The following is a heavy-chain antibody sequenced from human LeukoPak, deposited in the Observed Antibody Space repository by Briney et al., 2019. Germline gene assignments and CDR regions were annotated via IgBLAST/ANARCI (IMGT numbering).Heavy chain of an antibody. V-gene: IGHV4-34*01. Sequence: SETLSLTCAACGGPFTGYFWSGLRQPPGKGLEWMGEINQGGSINYNPSLKSRVTISTDTSKNQFSLYLHSVTAADTAVYCCAKVYSSSSRDSFDVWGPGTMVTVSS. J-gene: IGHJ3*01. D-gene: IGHD6-6*01. CDR1: GGPFTGYF. CDR3: AKVYSSSSRDSFDV. CDR2: INQGGSI.